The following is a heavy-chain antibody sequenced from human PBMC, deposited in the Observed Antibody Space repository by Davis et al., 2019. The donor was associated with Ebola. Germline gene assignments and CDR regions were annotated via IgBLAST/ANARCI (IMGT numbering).Heavy chain of an antibody. CDR3: ARDGELMVCGTMIWYYGMDV. CDR2: ISNSGSTI. CDR1: GFTFSDYY. D-gene: IGHD2-8*01. J-gene: IGHJ6*04. Sequence: GESLKISCAASGFTFSDYYMSWIRQAPGKGLEWVSYISNSGSTISYADSVKGRFTISRDNAKNSLYLQMNSLRAEDTAVYYCARDGELMVCGTMIWYYGMDVWGKGTTVTVSS. V-gene: IGHV3-11*01.